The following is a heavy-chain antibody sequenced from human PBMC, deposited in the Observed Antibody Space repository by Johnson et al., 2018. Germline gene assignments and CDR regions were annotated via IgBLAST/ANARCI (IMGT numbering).Heavy chain of an antibody. CDR3: ASREGYFVFLSGYYTPGSYYYDYMDG. Sequence: EVQLLESGGGLVQPGGSLRLSCAASGFTFSSYSMNWVRQAPGKGLEWVSYISSSSSTIYYADSVKGRFTISRDNAKNSLYLQMNSLRSEDTAVYYWASREGYFVFLSGYYTPGSYYYDYMDGWGKGTKVTVSS. V-gene: IGHV3-48*04. CDR1: GFTFSSYS. CDR2: ISSSSSTI. D-gene: IGHD3-3*01. J-gene: IGHJ6*03.